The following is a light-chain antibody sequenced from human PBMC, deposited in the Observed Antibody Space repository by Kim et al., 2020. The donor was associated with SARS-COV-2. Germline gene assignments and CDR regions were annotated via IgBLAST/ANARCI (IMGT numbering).Light chain of an antibody. V-gene: IGKV3-15*01. CDR2: DAS. CDR3: QQYNDWPRT. J-gene: IGKJ1*01. CDR1: QSVHNN. Sequence: VSAGDRGTLPCRTRQSVHNNLAWYQQKTGQAPRLLIYDASTRATGIPARFSGSGSGTDFTLTISSLQSGDFAVYFCQQYNDWPRTFGQGTKVDIK.